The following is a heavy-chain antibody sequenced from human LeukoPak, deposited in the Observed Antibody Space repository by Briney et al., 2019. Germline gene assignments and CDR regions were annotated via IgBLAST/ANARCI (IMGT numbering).Heavy chain of an antibody. CDR3: ARHRGYYGSGSYLYYFDY. J-gene: IGHJ4*02. D-gene: IGHD3-10*01. Sequence: SETLSLTCAVYGGSFSGYYWSWIRQPPGKGLEWIGEINHSGSTNYNPSLKSRVTISVDTSKNQFSLKLSSVTAADTAVYYYARHRGYYGSGSYLYYFDYWGQGTLVTVSS. V-gene: IGHV4-34*01. CDR2: INHSGST. CDR1: GGSFSGYY.